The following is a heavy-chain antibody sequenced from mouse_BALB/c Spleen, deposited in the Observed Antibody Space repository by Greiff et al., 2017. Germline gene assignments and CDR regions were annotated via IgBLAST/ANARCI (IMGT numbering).Heavy chain of an antibody. V-gene: IGHV5-9-3*01. D-gene: IGHD2-4*01. Sequence: EVKLVESGGGLVKPGGSLKLSCAASGFTFSSYAMSWVRQTPEKRLEWVATISSGGSYTYYPDSVKGRFTISRDNAKNTLYLQMSSLRSEDTAMYYCARQGIYYDYDHYFDYWGQGTTLTVSS. J-gene: IGHJ2*01. CDR3: ARQGIYYDYDHYFDY. CDR2: ISSGGSYT. CDR1: GFTFSSYA.